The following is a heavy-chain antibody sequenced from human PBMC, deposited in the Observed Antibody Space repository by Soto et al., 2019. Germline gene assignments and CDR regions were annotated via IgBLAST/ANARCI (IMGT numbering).Heavy chain of an antibody. CDR3: ARDKGYCSVTSCPDFDY. D-gene: IGHD2-15*01. Sequence: QVQLVQSGAEVKKPGSSVKVSCKASGGTLSSYTFSWVRQAPGQGLEWMGRVIPNLGVTNYAKKFQGRFTIVVDTSTSTAYMELNSLRYEDAAVYYCARDKGYCSVTSCPDFDYWGQGTLVTVSS. V-gene: IGHV1-69*08. CDR1: GGTLSSYT. J-gene: IGHJ4*02. CDR2: VIPNLGVT.